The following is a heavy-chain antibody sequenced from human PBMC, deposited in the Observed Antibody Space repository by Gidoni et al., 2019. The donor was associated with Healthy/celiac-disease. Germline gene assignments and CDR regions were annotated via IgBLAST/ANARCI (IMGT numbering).Heavy chain of an antibody. Sequence: EVQLLESGGGLVQPGGSLRLSCAASGFTFSSYAMSWVRQAPGKGLEWVSAISGSGGSTYYADSVKGRFTISRDNSKNTLYLQMNSLRAEDTAVYYCAKNWYSGSYGARGVDYWGQGTLVTVSS. D-gene: IGHD1-26*01. J-gene: IGHJ4*02. CDR2: ISGSGGST. CDR3: AKNWYSGSYGARGVDY. V-gene: IGHV3-23*01. CDR1: GFTFSSYA.